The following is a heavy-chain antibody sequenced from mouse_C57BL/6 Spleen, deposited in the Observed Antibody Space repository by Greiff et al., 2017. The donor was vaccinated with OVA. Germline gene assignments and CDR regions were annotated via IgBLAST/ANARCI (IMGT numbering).Heavy chain of an antibody. Sequence: VQLQQSGAELVRPGASVKLSCTASGFNIKDDYMHWVKQRPEQGLEWIGWIDPENGDTEYASKFQGKATITADTSSNTAYLQLSSLTAEDTAVYYCTTEHRLRDYWGQGTTLTVSA. D-gene: IGHD3-2*02. CDR2: IDPENGDT. V-gene: IGHV14-4*01. CDR1: GFNIKDDY. J-gene: IGHJ2*01. CDR3: TTEHRLRDY.